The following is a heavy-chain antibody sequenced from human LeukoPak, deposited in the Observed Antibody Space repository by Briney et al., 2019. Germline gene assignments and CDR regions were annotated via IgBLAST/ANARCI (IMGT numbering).Heavy chain of an antibody. D-gene: IGHD3-16*02. V-gene: IGHV3-53*04. Sequence: GGSLRLSFAASGLTVTSNYMNWVRPAPGKGLEWVSVIYSGDSAYYADSVKGRFTISRLNSKNTLYLQMNSLRAEDTAVYYCTRVSDAFDVWGQGTMVTVSS. CDR1: GLTVTSNY. J-gene: IGHJ3*01. CDR3: TRVSDAFDV. CDR2: IYSGDSA.